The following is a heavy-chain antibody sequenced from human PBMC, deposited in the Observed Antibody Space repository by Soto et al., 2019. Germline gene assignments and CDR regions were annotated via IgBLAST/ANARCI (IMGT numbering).Heavy chain of an antibody. D-gene: IGHD3-22*01. CDR3: ARVVVVIPPGYYYAMDV. J-gene: IGHJ6*02. CDR2: ISGSGGSP. CDR1: GFTFSSYA. V-gene: IGHV3-23*01. Sequence: PGGSLRLSCAASGFTFSSYAMSWVRQAPGKGLEWVSAISGSGGSPYYADSVKGRFTISRDNSKNTLYLQMNSLRAEDTAVYYCARVVVVIPPGYYYAMDVWGQGTTVTVSS.